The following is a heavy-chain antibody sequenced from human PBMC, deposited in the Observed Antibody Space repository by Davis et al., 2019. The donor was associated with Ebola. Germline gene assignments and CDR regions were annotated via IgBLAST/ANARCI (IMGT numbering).Heavy chain of an antibody. CDR1: GYTFTNYG. CDR2: ISAYNGDT. Sequence: ASVKVSCKASGYTFTNYGYTWVRQAPGQGLEWMGWISAYNGDTNYAQKFQGRVTMTRDSSIDTAYMEVGSLRSDDTAVYYCARDGQQQLLVDTWFDPWGQGTLVTVSS. V-gene: IGHV1-18*01. D-gene: IGHD6-13*01. CDR3: ARDGQQQLLVDTWFDP. J-gene: IGHJ5*02.